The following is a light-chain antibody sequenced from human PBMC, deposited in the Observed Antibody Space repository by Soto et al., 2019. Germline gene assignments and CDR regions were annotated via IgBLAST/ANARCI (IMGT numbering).Light chain of an antibody. Sequence: DIQVTQSTSTMSASVGDMASMACLAIDSISKWLAWFQQKAGKIPNLPIYAASTLQAGVPSRFSGSGSGTDFTLTISSLQPEDVAAYYCQKYNSAPLTFGGGTKVDIK. CDR2: AAS. V-gene: IGKV1-27*01. CDR3: QKYNSAPLT. CDR1: DSISKW. J-gene: IGKJ4*01.